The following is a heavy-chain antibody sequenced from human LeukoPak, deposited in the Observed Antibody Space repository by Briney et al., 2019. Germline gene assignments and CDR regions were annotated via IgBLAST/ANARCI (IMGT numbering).Heavy chain of an antibody. CDR2: IYYSGST. CDR3: ARDLGNSYYYYYLDV. CDR1: GGSISSYC. Sequence: SETLSLTCTVAGGSISSYCWSWVRQPPGKGLEWIGYIYYSGSTTYNPSLKSRVTISVDTSKNQFSLKLSSVSAADTAVYYCARDLGNSYYYYYLDVWGKGTTVTVSS. V-gene: IGHV4-59*12. J-gene: IGHJ6*03. D-gene: IGHD4-23*01.